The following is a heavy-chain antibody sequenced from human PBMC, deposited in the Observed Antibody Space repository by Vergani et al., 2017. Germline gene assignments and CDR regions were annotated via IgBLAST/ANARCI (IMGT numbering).Heavy chain of an antibody. V-gene: IGHV3-30*02. Sequence: QVQLVESGGGVVQPGGSLRLSCAASGFTFSSYGMHWVRQAPGKGLEWVAFIRYDGSNKYYADSVKGRFTISRDNSKNTLYLQMNSLRAEDTAVYYCAKMVSSRDPGGYWGQGTLVTVSS. J-gene: IGHJ4*02. CDR1: GFTFSSYG. CDR2: IRYDGSNK. D-gene: IGHD2-8*01. CDR3: AKMVSSRDPGGY.